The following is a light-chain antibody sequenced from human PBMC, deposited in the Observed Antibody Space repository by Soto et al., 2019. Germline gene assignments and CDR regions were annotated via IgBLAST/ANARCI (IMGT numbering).Light chain of an antibody. CDR3: QQRNSWPTTFT. CDR2: DAS. Sequence: EIVFTQSQATLSLSPGESATLSCRASRSVSKYLAWYQQKPGQAPRLLIYDASSRPTAIPARFSGSGSGTDFTLTISSREPEDFAVYYCQQRNSWPTTFTFGQGTLLEI. V-gene: IGKV3-11*01. CDR1: RSVSKY. J-gene: IGKJ5*01.